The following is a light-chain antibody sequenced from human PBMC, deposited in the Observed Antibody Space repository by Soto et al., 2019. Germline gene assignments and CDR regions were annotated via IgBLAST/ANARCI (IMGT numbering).Light chain of an antibody. Sequence: DIVMTQSPDSLAVSLGERATINCKSSQSVLYSSNNNNYLAWYLQRPGQPPKLLIYWASTRESGVPDRFSGSGSGTDFTLTISSLQAEDVAVYYCQQYYSTPLTFGGGTKVDIK. CDR2: WAS. CDR1: QSVLYSSNNNNY. CDR3: QQYYSTPLT. J-gene: IGKJ4*01. V-gene: IGKV4-1*01.